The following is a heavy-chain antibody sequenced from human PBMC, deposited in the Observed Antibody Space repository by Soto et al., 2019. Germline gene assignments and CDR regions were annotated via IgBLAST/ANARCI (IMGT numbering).Heavy chain of an antibody. J-gene: IGHJ3*02. V-gene: IGHV3-30-3*01. D-gene: IGHD3-9*01. CDR3: ARDSYYSILTGQDDAFDI. CDR1: GFTFSSYA. CDR2: ISYDGSNK. Sequence: GGSLRLSCAASGFTFSSYAMHWVRQAPGKGLEWVAVISYDGSNKYYADSVKGRFTISRDNSKNTLYLQMNSLRAGDTAVYDCARDSYYSILTGQDDAFDIWGQGTMVTVSS.